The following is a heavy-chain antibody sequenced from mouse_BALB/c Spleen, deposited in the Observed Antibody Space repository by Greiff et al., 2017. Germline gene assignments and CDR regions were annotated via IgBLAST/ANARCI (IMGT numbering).Heavy chain of an antibody. CDR1: GFNIKDTY. V-gene: IGHV14-3*02. D-gene: IGHD2-2*01. CDR2: IDPANGNT. J-gene: IGHJ4*01. Sequence: DVHLVESGAELVKPGASVKLSCTASGFNIKDTYMHWVKQRPEQGLEWIGRIDPANGNTKYDPKFQGKATITADTSSNTAYLQLSSLTSEDTAVYYCARGGYGYAMDYWGQGTSVTVSS. CDR3: ARGGYGYAMDY.